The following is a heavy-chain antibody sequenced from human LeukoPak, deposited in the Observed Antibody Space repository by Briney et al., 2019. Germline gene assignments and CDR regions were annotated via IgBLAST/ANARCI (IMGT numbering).Heavy chain of an antibody. V-gene: IGHV1-2*02. Sequence: GASVKVSCKASGYTFTGYYMHWVRQAPGQGLEWMGWINPNSGGTNYAQKFQGRVTITRNTSISTAYMELSSLRSEDTAVYYCARERLANKAAAGTSYPLLPYNWFDPWGQGTLVTVSS. J-gene: IGHJ5*02. D-gene: IGHD6-13*01. CDR2: INPNSGGT. CDR3: ARERLANKAAAGTSYPLLPYNWFDP. CDR1: GYTFTGYY.